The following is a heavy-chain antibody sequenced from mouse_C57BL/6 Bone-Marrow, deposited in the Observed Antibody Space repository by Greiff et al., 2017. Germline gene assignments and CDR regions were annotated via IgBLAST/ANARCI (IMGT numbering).Heavy chain of an antibody. CDR2: IYIGNGYT. CDR1: GYTFTSYG. J-gene: IGHJ3*01. Sequence: VQLKESGAELVRPGSSVKMSCKTSGYTFTSYGINWVKQRPGQGLEWIGYIYIGNGYTEYNEKFKGKATLTSDTSSSTAYMQLSSLTSEDSAIYFCARFPIYYDYSWFAYWGQGTLVTVSA. CDR3: ARFPIYYDYSWFAY. V-gene: IGHV1-58*01. D-gene: IGHD2-4*01.